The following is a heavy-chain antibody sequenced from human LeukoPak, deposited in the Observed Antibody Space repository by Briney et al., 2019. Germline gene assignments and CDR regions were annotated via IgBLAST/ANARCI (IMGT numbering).Heavy chain of an antibody. Sequence: GGSLRLSCAASGFTFSSYAMSWVRQAPGKGLEWASAISGSGGSTYYADSVKGRFTISRDNSKNTLYLQMNSLRAEDTAVYYCAKLKPDYYDSSGYYFDYWGQGTLVTVSS. D-gene: IGHD3-22*01. J-gene: IGHJ4*02. CDR2: ISGSGGST. V-gene: IGHV3-23*01. CDR3: AKLKPDYYDSSGYYFDY. CDR1: GFTFSSYA.